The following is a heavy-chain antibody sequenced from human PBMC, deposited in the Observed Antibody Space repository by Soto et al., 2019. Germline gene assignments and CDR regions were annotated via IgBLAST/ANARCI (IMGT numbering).Heavy chain of an antibody. D-gene: IGHD4-17*01. CDR2: ISHDGNNK. CDR3: ARGPSYSDSYFDH. Sequence: PGGSLRLSCAASEFTFSNYAMHWVRQAPGKGLQWLAVISHDGNNKYYADSVEGRFTISRDNSKNTVYLQMNSLRLEDTAVYYCARGPSYSDSYFDHWGQGTLVPVSS. V-gene: IGHV3-30*03. J-gene: IGHJ4*02. CDR1: EFTFSNYA.